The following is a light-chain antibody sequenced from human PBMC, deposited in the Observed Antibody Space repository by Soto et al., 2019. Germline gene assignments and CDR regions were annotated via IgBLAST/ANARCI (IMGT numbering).Light chain of an antibody. Sequence: AIRMTQSPSSLSASTGDRVTITCRASQGISSYLAWYQQKPGKAPKLLIYAASTLQSGVPSRFSGSGSGTDFTLTISCLQSEDFATYYCQQYYSYPVTFGGGTKVDMK. CDR1: QGISSY. V-gene: IGKV1-8*01. CDR3: QQYYSYPVT. J-gene: IGKJ4*01. CDR2: AAS.